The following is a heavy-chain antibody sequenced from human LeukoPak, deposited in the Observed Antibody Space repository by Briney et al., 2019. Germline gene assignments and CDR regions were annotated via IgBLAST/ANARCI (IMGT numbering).Heavy chain of an antibody. CDR2: INPSGGST. CDR1: GYTFTSYY. Sequence: ASVKVSCKASGYTFTSYYMHWVRQAPGQGLEWMGIINPSGGSTSYAQKFQGRVTMTRDTSISTAYMELSRLRSDDTAVYYCARADGCSSTSCYDPFDYWGQGTLVTVSS. CDR3: ARADGCSSTSCYDPFDY. J-gene: IGHJ4*02. D-gene: IGHD2-2*01. V-gene: IGHV1-46*01.